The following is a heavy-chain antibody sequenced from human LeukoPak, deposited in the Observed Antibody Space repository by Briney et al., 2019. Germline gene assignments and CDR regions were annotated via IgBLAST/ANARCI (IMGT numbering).Heavy chain of an antibody. J-gene: IGHJ5*02. V-gene: IGHV4-34*01. Sequence: PSETLSLTCTVSGGSISSYYWSWIRQPPGKGLEWIGEINHSGSTNYNPSLKSRVTISVDTSKNQFSLKLSSVTAADTAVYYCARGRGSYWSNNWFDPWGQGTLITVSS. D-gene: IGHD1-26*01. CDR2: INHSGST. CDR1: GGSISSYY. CDR3: ARGRGSYWSNNWFDP.